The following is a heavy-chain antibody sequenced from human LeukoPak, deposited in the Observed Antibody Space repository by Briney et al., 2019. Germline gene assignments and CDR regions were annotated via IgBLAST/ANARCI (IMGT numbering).Heavy chain of an antibody. CDR1: GGSISNNAYY. V-gene: IGHV4-39*01. J-gene: IGHJ6*03. CDR3: ARLFGVANIGSYYYMDV. D-gene: IGHD3-10*02. CDR2: IYYTGST. Sequence: PSETLSLTCTVSGGSISNNAYYWGWIRQSPGKRLEWIGIIYYTGSTSYTPSPQSRVTISVDTSKNQFSLNLNSVTAADTAVYYCARLFGVANIGSYYYMDVWGRGTTVTVSS.